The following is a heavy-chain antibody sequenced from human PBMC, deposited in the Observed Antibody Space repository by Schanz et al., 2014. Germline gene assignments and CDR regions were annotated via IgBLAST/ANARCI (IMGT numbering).Heavy chain of an antibody. CDR2: INPNTGGT. Sequence: QVQLVQSGAEVEKPGASVTVSCKASGYSIGGYYMHWVRQAPGVGPEWMGRINPNTGGTQYAQKFQGRVTMTTAKSISTVYMELSRLRSDDTAVYYCARVRSEDYGGMDVWGQGTTVVVSS. CDR1: GYSIGGYY. J-gene: IGHJ6*02. V-gene: IGHV1-2*06. CDR3: ARVRSEDYGGMDV.